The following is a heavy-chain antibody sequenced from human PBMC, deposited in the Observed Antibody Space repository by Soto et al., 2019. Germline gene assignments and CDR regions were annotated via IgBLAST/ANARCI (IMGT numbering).Heavy chain of an antibody. V-gene: IGHV3-9*01. CDR1: GFTFDDYA. J-gene: IGHJ3*02. CDR3: AKVNQWLGSGGAFDI. CDR2: ISWNSGSI. Sequence: EVQLVESGGGLVQPGRSLRLSCAASGFTFDDYAMHWVRQAPGKGLEWVSGISWNSGSIGYADSVKGRFTISRDNAKNSLYLQMNSLRAEDTALYYCAKVNQWLGSGGAFDIWGQGTMVTVSS. D-gene: IGHD6-19*01.